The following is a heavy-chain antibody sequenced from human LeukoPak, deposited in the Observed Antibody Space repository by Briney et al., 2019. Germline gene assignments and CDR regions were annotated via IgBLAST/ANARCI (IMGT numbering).Heavy chain of an antibody. J-gene: IGHJ4*02. V-gene: IGHV4-59*01. CDR1: GGSFSGYY. CDR2: IYYSGST. D-gene: IGHD6-13*01. Sequence: SETLSLTCAVYGGSFSGYYWSWIRQPPGKGLEWIGYIYYSGSTNYNPSLKSRVTISVDTSKNQFSLKLSSVTAADTAVYYCARDGYSSRWSPLYFDYWGQGTLVTVSS. CDR3: ARDGYSSRWSPLYFDY.